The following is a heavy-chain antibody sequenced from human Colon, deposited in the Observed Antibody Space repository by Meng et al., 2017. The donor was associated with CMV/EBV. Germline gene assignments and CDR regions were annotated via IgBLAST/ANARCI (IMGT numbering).Heavy chain of an antibody. J-gene: IGHJ5*02. Sequence: GGSLRLSCAASGFTFSSYWMHWVRQAPGKGLVWVSRINVDGSYTSYAEAVKGRFTISRYKDKNTLYLQMNSLRDEDTAVYYCVRDQRVVRNGFDPWGQGTLVTVSS. V-gene: IGHV3-74*01. CDR3: VRDQRVVRNGFDP. D-gene: IGHD1-1*01. CDR1: GFTFSSYW. CDR2: INVDGSYT.